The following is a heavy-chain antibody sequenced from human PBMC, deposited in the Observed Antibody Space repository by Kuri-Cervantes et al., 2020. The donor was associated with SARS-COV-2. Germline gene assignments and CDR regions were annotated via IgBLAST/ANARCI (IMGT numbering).Heavy chain of an antibody. J-gene: IGHJ4*02. CDR3: ATGLVVPAAMRDY. V-gene: IGHV5-51*01. CDR1: GYSFTRYW. CDR2: IYPGDSDT. Sequence: KVSRKGCGYSFTRYWIGRVRQMPGKGQEWMGIIYPGDSDTRYSPSFQGQVTISADKSISTAYLQWSSLKASDTAMYYCATGLVVPAAMRDYWGQGTLVTVSS. D-gene: IGHD2-2*01.